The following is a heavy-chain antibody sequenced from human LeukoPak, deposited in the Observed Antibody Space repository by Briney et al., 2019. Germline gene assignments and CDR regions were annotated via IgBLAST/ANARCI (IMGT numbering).Heavy chain of an antibody. V-gene: IGHV4-34*01. CDR3: ARWGTYASTSNWFDP. CDR2: INHSGST. J-gene: IGHJ5*02. CDR1: GGSFSGYY. D-gene: IGHD2-2*01. Sequence: SETLSLTCAVYGGSFSGYYWSWIRQPPGKGLEWIGEINHSGSTNYNPSLKSRVTISVDTSKNQFSLRLSSVTAADTAVYYCARWGTYASTSNWFDPWGQGTLVTVSS.